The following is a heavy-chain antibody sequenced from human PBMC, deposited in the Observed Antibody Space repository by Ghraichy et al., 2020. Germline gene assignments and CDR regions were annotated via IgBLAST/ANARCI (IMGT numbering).Heavy chain of an antibody. Sequence: ASVKVSCKTGRSHFCTPVTHFLLLCPVQLEKKKGRINPSSGDTDSAQKFQGRAAMTKDTSMSTVYLELHRLTSDDTAVYYCARGGRPRHASEYFQHWGPGTLVTGSS. J-gene: IGHJ1*01. V-gene: IGHV1-2*06. CDR2: INPSSGDT. CDR1: RSHFCTPV. CDR3: ARGGRPRHASEYFQH. D-gene: IGHD6-6*01.